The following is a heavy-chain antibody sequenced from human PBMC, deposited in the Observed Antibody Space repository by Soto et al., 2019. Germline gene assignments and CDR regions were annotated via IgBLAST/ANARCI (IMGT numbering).Heavy chain of an antibody. Sequence: ASVKVSCKASGYTFTSYAMHWVRQAPGQRLEWMGWINAGNGNTKYSQKFQGRVTITRDTSASTAYMELSSLRSEDTAVYYCAGGPPRISHNDYWGQGTLVTVSS. CDR2: INAGNGNT. CDR1: GYTFTSYA. J-gene: IGHJ4*02. CDR3: AGGPPRISHNDY. V-gene: IGHV1-3*01.